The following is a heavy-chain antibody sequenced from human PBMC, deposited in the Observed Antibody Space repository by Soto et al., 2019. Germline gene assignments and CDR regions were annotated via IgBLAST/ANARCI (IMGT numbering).Heavy chain of an antibody. Sequence: QITLKESGPTLVKPTQTLTLTCMFSGFSLTTSGAAVAWIRQSPGKALEWLALIYWDDDTRYNPSLKSRLTITKDTSKNQVVLTVTDMDPVDTGTYYCAHRPVVVGAYYFDYWGQGTLVTVSS. CDR1: GFSLTTSGAA. D-gene: IGHD2-21*01. CDR2: IYWDDDT. CDR3: AHRPVVVGAYYFDY. V-gene: IGHV2-5*02. J-gene: IGHJ4*02.